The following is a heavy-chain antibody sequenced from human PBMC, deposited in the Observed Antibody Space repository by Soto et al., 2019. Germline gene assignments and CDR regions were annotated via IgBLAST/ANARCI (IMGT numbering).Heavy chain of an antibody. J-gene: IGHJ6*02. D-gene: IGHD3-22*01. CDR3: ARQTYYDSTFYGMDV. CDR1: GGSVSSGSYY. V-gene: IGHV4-61*01. Sequence: SETLSLTCTVSGGSVSSGSYYWSWIRQPPGKGLEWIGYIYYSGSTNYNPSLKSRVTISVDTSKNQFSLKLSSVTAADTAVFYCARQTYYDSTFYGMDVWGQGTTVTVSS. CDR2: IYYSGST.